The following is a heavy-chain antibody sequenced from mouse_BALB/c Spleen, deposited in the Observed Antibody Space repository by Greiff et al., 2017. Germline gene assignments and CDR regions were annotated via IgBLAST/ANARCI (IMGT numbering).Heavy chain of an antibody. V-gene: IGHV5-6*01. CDR3: ARHDYGTPYYFDY. Sequence: DVHLVESGGDLVKPGGSLKLSCAASGFTFSSYGMSWVRQTPDKRLEWVATISSGGSYTYYPDSVKGRFTIPRDNAKNTLYLQMSSLKSEDTAMYYCARHDYGTPYYFDYWGQGTTLTVSS. CDR1: GFTFSSYG. CDR2: ISSGGSYT. J-gene: IGHJ2*01. D-gene: IGHD1-2*01.